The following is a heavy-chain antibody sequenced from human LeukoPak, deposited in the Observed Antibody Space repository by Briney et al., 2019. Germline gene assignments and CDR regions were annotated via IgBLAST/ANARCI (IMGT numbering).Heavy chain of an antibody. Sequence: GGSLRLSCAASGFTLSSYWMSWVRQAPGKGLEWVSSISSSSSYIYYADSVKGRFTISRDNAKNSLYLQMNSLRAEDTAVYYCARGLHPWGGVRGSYRVYYFDYWGQGTLVTVSS. CDR2: ISSSSSYI. J-gene: IGHJ4*02. V-gene: IGHV3-21*01. CDR3: ARGLHPWGGVRGSYRVYYFDY. CDR1: GFTLSSYW. D-gene: IGHD1-26*01.